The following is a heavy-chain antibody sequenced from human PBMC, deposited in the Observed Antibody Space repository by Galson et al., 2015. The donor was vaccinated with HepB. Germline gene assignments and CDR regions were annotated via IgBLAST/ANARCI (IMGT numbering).Heavy chain of an antibody. CDR3: AKGFELRFLEWLEYYYHGMDV. V-gene: IGHV3-23*01. D-gene: IGHD3-3*01. Sequence: SLRLSCAASGFTFSSSAMSWVRQAPGKGLEWVPMISASGSRTYYADSVKGRFTISRDNANNTLYVQMNSLRAEDTAVYYCAKGFELRFLEWLEYYYHGMDVWGQGTTVTVSS. CDR2: ISASGSRT. J-gene: IGHJ6*02. CDR1: GFTFSSSA.